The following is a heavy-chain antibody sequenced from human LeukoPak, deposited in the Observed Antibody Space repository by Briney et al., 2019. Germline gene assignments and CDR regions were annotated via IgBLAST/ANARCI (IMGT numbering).Heavy chain of an antibody. CDR3: ARNLYYYDIFPGNGAFDI. CDR2: IKQDGSEK. V-gene: IGHV3-7*01. Sequence: GGSLRLSCAASGFTFSSYWMSWVRQAPGKGLEWVANIKQDGSEKYYVDSVKGRFTISRDNAKNSLYLQMNSLRAEDTAVYYCARNLYYYDIFPGNGAFDIWGQGTMVTVSS. J-gene: IGHJ3*02. D-gene: IGHD3-22*01. CDR1: GFTFSSYW.